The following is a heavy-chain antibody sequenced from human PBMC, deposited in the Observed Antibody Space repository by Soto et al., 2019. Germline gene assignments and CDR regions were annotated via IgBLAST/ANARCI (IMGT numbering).Heavy chain of an antibody. Sequence: GGSLRLSCAASGFTFSSYAMNWVRQAPGEGLEWVSTISGSGGNTYYADSVKGRFTISRDNSKNTLYLQMNSLRAEDTAVYYCAKTYYYDSGRYFDYWGQGTLVTVS. D-gene: IGHD3-10*01. CDR3: AKTYYYDSGRYFDY. V-gene: IGHV3-23*01. CDR2: ISGSGGNT. J-gene: IGHJ4*02. CDR1: GFTFSSYA.